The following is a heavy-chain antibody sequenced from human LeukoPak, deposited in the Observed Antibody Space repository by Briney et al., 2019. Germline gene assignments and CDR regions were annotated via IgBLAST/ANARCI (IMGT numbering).Heavy chain of an antibody. D-gene: IGHD3-9*01. J-gene: IGHJ4*02. Sequence: SETLSLTCTVSGGSISSSSYYWGWIRQPPGKGLEWIGSIYYSGSTYYNPSLKSRVTISVDTSKNQFSLKLSSVTAADTAVYYCARDYHILTGYYFRSKYYFDYWGQGTLVTVSS. CDR1: GGSISSSSYY. V-gene: IGHV4-39*01. CDR2: IYYSGST. CDR3: ARDYHILTGYYFRSKYYFDY.